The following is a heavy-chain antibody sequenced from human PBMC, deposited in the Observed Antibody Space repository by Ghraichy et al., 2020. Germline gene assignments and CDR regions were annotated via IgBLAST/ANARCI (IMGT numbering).Heavy chain of an antibody. V-gene: IGHV4-39*01. CDR1: GDSLRSTSYY. D-gene: IGHD3-22*01. CDR3: ARLGGYDSSGYYPWYFDY. J-gene: IGHJ4*02. CDR2: GYYGGNT. Sequence: SETLSLTCTVSGDSLRSTSYYWGWIRQPPGKGLEWIGSGYYGGNTYYNPSLNSRVTLFEGTSKNQFSLKLNSVTAADTAVYYCARLGGYDSSGYYPWYFDYWGQGILVTVSS.